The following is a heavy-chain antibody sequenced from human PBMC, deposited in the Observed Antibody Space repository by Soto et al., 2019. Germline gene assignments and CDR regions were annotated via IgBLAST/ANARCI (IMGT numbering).Heavy chain of an antibody. CDR2: ISWNSGRI. V-gene: IGHV3-9*01. Sequence: PGGSLRLSCAASGFTFDDYARYWVRQVPGKGLEWVSGISWNSGRIGYADSVKGRFTISRDNAKNSLYLQMNSLRDEDTAFYYCAREFWPLNWFAPRGQGPLVTVSS. CDR1: GFTFDDYA. J-gene: IGHJ5*02. CDR3: AREFWPLNWFAP. D-gene: IGHD3-3*01.